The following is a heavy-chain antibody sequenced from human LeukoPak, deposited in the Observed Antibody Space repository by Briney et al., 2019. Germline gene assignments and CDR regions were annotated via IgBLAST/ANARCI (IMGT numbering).Heavy chain of an antibody. V-gene: IGHV3-23*01. J-gene: IGHJ6*03. CDR2: ISGSGDTT. CDR1: GFTFDSYG. D-gene: IGHD3-3*01. Sequence: GGSLRLPCVASGFTFDSYGMTWVRQAPGKGLEWVAGISGSGDTTYYADSVKGRLTVSRDNSKNTLYLQMNSLRAEDTAVYYCAKGHTTMFGVIIRNYYYMDVWGKGTTVTVSS. CDR3: AKGHTTMFGVIIRNYYYMDV.